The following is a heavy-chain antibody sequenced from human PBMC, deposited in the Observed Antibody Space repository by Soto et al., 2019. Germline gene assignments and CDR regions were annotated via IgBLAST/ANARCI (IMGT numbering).Heavy chain of an antibody. Sequence: QVQLVESGSGVVQPGRSLRLSCAASGFPFSHYAMHWVRQAPGKGLEWWALMSYDGSNEYYADSVKGRFTISRDNSKNTLYLQINSLRAEDTAEYDCAKDVRPNFDYWGQGTLVTVSS. J-gene: IGHJ4*02. CDR1: GFPFSHYA. CDR2: MSYDGSNE. V-gene: IGHV3-30*18. CDR3: AKDVRPNFDY.